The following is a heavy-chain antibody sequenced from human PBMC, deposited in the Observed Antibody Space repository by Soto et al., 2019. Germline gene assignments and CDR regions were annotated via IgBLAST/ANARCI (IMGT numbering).Heavy chain of an antibody. D-gene: IGHD3-10*01. Sequence: QVQLVQSGAEVKKPGSSVKVSCKASGGTFSSYAINWVRQAPGQGLEWMGGIIPIFGTANYAQKFQGRVTMTADKSTTTAYMELTSLRSEDTAVYYCARLGDSGSYFVFWGQGTLVTVSS. J-gene: IGHJ4*02. CDR2: IIPIFGTA. V-gene: IGHV1-69*06. CDR1: GGTFSSYA. CDR3: ARLGDSGSYFVF.